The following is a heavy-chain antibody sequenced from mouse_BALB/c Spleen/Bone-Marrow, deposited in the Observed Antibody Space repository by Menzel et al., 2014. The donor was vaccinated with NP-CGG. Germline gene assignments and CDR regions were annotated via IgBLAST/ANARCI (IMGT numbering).Heavy chain of an antibody. Sequence: VQRVESGPGLVQPSQSLSITCTVSGFSLTSYGVHWVRQSPGKGLEWLGVIWSGGTTDYNAPFISRLSISKDNSKSQVFFKMNSLQANDTAIYYCARNPIRRNAMDYWGQGTSVPVSS. CDR3: ARNPIRRNAMDY. D-gene: IGHD2-12*01. V-gene: IGHV2-2*02. CDR1: GFSLTSYG. J-gene: IGHJ4*01. CDR2: IWSGGTT.